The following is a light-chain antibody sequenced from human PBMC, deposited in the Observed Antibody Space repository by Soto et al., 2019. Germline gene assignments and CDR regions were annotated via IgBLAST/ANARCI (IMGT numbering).Light chain of an antibody. J-gene: IGLJ3*02. V-gene: IGLV1-40*01. CDR3: KSYDSSLSAWV. CDR2: DSN. CDR1: RSNIGSNT. Sequence: QSVLTQPPSASGPPGQRVTISCFGSRSNIGSNTVNWYQQLPGTAPKLDIYDSNNRPSGVPDRFSGSKSGTSASLVITGLQADDEADYYCKSYDSSLSAWVFGGGTKVTVL.